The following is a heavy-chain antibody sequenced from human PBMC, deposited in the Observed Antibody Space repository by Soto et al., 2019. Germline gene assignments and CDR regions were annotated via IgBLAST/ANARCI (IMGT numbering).Heavy chain of an antibody. V-gene: IGHV1-8*01. CDR1: GYTFTSYD. CDR3: AREVGYCISTSCYDYYYGMDV. CDR2: MNPNSGNT. D-gene: IGHD2-2*01. Sequence: ASVKVSCKASGYTFTSYDINWVRQATGQGLEWMGWMNPNSGNTGYAQKFQGRVTMTRNTSISTAYMELSSLRSEDTAVYYCAREVGYCISTSCYDYYYGMDVWGQGTTVTVSS. J-gene: IGHJ6*02.